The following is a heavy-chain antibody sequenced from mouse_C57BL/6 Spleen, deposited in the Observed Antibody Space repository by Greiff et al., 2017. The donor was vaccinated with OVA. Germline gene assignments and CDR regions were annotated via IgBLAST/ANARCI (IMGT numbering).Heavy chain of an antibody. CDR2: ISSGSSTI. CDR3: ARRGVYYYGSSYSYYAMDY. Sequence: EVQVVESGGGLVKPGGSLKLSCAASGFTFSDYGMHWVRQAPEKGLEWVAYISSGSSTIYYADTVKGRCTISRDNAKNTLFLQMTSLRSEDTAMYYCARRGVYYYGSSYSYYAMDYWGQGTSVTVSS. D-gene: IGHD1-1*01. V-gene: IGHV5-17*01. J-gene: IGHJ4*01. CDR1: GFTFSDYG.